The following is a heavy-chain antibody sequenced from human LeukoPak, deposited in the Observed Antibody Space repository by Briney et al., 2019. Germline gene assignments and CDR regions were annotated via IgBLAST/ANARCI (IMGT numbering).Heavy chain of an antibody. D-gene: IGHD3-10*01. CDR3: ARDWRVYSGSGSWYYYYMDV. V-gene: IGHV4-30-4*08. J-gene: IGHJ6*03. CDR1: GGSISGGDYY. CDR2: IYYSGST. Sequence: SETLSLTCTVSGGSISGGDYYWSWIRQPPGKGLEWIGYIYYSGSTFYNPSLESRITVSVDRSKNQFSLKLRSVTAADTAVYYCARDWRVYSGSGSWYYYYMDVWGKGTTVTVSS.